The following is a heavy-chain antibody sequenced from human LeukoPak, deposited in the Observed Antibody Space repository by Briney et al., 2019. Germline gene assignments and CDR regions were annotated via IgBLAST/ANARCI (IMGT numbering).Heavy chain of an antibody. CDR3: VRHPWRMGSRDYNFDD. CDR1: GGSISGYY. J-gene: IGHJ4*02. D-gene: IGHD3-16*01. Sequence: SETLSLTCNVSGGSISGYYWSWIRQPPGKGLEWIGHIYYSGSTNYNPSLKSRVTISVDTSKNQFSLKMTSVTAADTAVYYCVRHPWRMGSRDYNFDDWGQGTLVTVSS. CDR2: IYYSGST. V-gene: IGHV4-59*08.